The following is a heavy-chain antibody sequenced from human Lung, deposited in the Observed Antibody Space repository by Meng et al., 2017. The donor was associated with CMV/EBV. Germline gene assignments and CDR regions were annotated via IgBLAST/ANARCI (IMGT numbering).Heavy chain of an antibody. CDR1: GYTFTSSG. CDR2: ISTYNGYT. CDR3: ARDGHYDSNGDYDIDY. D-gene: IGHD3-22*01. V-gene: IGHV1-18*01. J-gene: IGHJ4*02. Sequence: VQVVQSGGEVKKPGASLKVSCKTSGYTFTSSGIRWVRQAHGKGLEWMAWISTYNGYTDYLERFQCRVTLTTDTSTSTVHMELRSLRSDDTAVYYCARDGHYDSNGDYDIDYWGQGTLVTVSS.